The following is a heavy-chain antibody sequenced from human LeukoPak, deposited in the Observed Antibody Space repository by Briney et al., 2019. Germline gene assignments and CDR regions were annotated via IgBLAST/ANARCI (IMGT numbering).Heavy chain of an antibody. Sequence: SETLSLTCTVSGSISGYYWSWIRQPPGKGLEWIGYIYTSGSTNYNPSLESRVTIPVDTSKNQFSLDLSSVTAADTAVYYCARQKCTSASCLTKNAFDIWGQGTMVTVSS. J-gene: IGHJ3*02. CDR2: IYTSGST. CDR3: ARQKCTSASCLTKNAFDI. CDR1: GSISGYY. D-gene: IGHD2-2*01. V-gene: IGHV4-4*09.